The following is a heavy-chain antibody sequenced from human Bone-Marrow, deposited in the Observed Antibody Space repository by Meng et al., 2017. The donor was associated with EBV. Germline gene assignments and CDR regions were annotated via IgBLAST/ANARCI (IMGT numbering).Heavy chain of an antibody. CDR2: ISSSSSYI. J-gene: IGHJ5*02. D-gene: IGHD6-19*01. Sequence: EVQLVDSGVGLVKPGGSLRRSCAASGFTFSSYSMNWVRQAPGKGLELVSSISSSSSYIYYADSVKGRFTISRDNAKNSLYLQMNSLRAEDTAVYYCARDPPYPGSSGWWDWFDPWGQGTLVTVAS. CDR3: ARDPPYPGSSGWWDWFDP. V-gene: IGHV3-21*01. CDR1: GFTFSSYS.